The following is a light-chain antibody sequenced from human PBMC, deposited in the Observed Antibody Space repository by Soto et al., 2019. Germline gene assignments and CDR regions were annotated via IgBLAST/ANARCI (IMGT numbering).Light chain of an antibody. Sequence: DIQMTQSPYSLSASVGDRVTITCRASQSITSYLTFYQHKPWKAPKLLIYAASSFQSGVPSRFSGSESGTDFTLTISSLQPEDFATYYCQQTYSAPLTVGGGTKVDSK. CDR3: QQTYSAPLT. V-gene: IGKV1-39*01. CDR1: QSITSY. J-gene: IGKJ4*01. CDR2: AAS.